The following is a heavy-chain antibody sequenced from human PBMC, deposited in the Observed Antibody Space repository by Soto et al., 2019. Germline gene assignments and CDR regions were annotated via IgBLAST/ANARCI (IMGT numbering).Heavy chain of an antibody. CDR1: GYTFTSYG. D-gene: IGHD3-22*01. J-gene: IGHJ3*02. CDR3: ARSKVVVAANDAFDI. V-gene: IGHV1-18*01. Sequence: APLKVSCKAFGYTFTSYGFSWVRQAPGKGLEWMGWISAYNGNTKYAQKLQGRVTMTTDTFTSTAYMELRSLRSDDTAVYYCARSKVVVAANDAFDIWGQGTMVTVSS. CDR2: ISAYNGNT.